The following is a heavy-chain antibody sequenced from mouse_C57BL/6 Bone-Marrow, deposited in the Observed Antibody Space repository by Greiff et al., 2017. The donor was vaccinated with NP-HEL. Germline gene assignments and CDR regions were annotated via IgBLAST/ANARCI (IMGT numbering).Heavy chain of an antibody. V-gene: IGHV5-6*01. D-gene: IGHD1-1*01. CDR1: GFTFSSYG. Sequence: EVQGVESGGDLVKPGGSLKLSCAASGFTFSSYGMSWVRQTPDKRLEWVATISSGGSYTYYPDSVKGRFTISRDNAKNTLYLQMSSLKSEDTAMYYCARFTTVVEFAYWGQGTLVTVSA. CDR3: ARFTTVVEFAY. J-gene: IGHJ3*01. CDR2: ISSGGSYT.